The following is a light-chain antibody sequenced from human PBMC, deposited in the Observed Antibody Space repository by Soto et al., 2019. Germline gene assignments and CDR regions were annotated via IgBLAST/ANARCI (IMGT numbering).Light chain of an antibody. Sequence: DIQMTQSPSSLSASVGDRVTITCQASQDINNYLNWYQQKPGKAPKLLIYDASNWETGVPSRFSGSGSGTDFTFTISSLQPEDIATYYCQQYDNLPLTFGGGTTVEIK. J-gene: IGKJ4*01. CDR2: DAS. CDR1: QDINNY. CDR3: QQYDNLPLT. V-gene: IGKV1-33*01.